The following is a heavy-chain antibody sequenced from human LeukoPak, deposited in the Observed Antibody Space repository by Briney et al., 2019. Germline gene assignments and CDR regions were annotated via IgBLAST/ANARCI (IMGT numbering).Heavy chain of an antibody. Sequence: SETLSLTCTVSGGSVSSGGFYWTWIRQPPGKGLEWIGYIYYSGSTNYIPSPRSRLTISVDTSKNQFSLKLSSVTAADTAVYYCAREDITGTASYFDYWGQGTLVTVSS. CDR1: GGSVSSGGFY. CDR3: AREDITGTASYFDY. D-gene: IGHD1-7*01. V-gene: IGHV4-61*08. J-gene: IGHJ4*02. CDR2: IYYSGST.